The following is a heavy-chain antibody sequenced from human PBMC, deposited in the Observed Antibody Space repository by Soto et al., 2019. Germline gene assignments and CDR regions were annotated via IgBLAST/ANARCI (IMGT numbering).Heavy chain of an antibody. D-gene: IGHD6-19*01. V-gene: IGHV3-33*01. J-gene: IGHJ6*02. CDR3: ARDDIPGITVATYGLDV. Sequence: GSLRLSCAASGFIFSNFGMHWVRQAPGKGLEWVAVIWYDGSNEYYADSVKGRFTISKDNSKNMLYPQMNSLRAEDTAVYYCARDDIPGITVATYGLDVWGQGTTVTVSS. CDR2: IWYDGSNE. CDR1: GFIFSNFG.